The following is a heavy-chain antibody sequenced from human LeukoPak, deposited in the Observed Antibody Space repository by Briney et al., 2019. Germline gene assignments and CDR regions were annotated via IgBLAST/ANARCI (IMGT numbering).Heavy chain of an antibody. Sequence: SETLSLTCTVSGGSFSSYYWSWIRQPPGKGLEWIGYIYDSGRTNYNPSLKSRVTISVDTSKNQFSLKLSSVTAADTAVYFCARSIIYGGTSDYYYGMDVWGQGTTVTVSS. V-gene: IGHV4-59*01. D-gene: IGHD4-23*01. CDR1: GGSFSSYY. J-gene: IGHJ6*02. CDR2: IYDSGRT. CDR3: ARSIIYGGTSDYYYGMDV.